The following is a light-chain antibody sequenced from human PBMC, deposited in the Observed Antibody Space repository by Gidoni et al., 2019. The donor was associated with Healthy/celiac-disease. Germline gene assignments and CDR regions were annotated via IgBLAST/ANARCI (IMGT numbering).Light chain of an antibody. CDR2: DAS. J-gene: IGKJ1*01. Sequence: DIQMTQYHSTLSASVGDRVTITCRASQSISSWLAWYQQKPGKAPKLLIYDASSLESGVPSRFSGSGSGTEFTLTISSLQPDDFATYYCQQYNSYSPKTFGQGTKVEIK. CDR1: QSISSW. V-gene: IGKV1-5*01. CDR3: QQYNSYSPKT.